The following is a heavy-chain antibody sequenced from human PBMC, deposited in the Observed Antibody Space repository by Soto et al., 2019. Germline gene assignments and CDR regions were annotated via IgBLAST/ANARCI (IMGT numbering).Heavy chain of an antibody. V-gene: IGHV3-23*01. CDR2: ISGSGGST. CDR1: GFTFSSYA. D-gene: IGHD2-8*01. CDR3: AKEYCTNGACPSLIGYGMDV. J-gene: IGHJ6*02. Sequence: PGGSLRLSCAASGFTFSSYAMSWVRQAPGKGLEWVSAISGSGGSTYYADSVKGRFTISRDNSKNTLYLQMNSLRAEDTAVYYCAKEYCTNGACPSLIGYGMDVWGQGTTVTVSS.